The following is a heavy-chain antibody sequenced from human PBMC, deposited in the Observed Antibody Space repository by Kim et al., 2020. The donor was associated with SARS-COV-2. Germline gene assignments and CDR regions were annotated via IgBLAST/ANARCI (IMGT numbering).Heavy chain of an antibody. D-gene: IGHD1-26*01. V-gene: IGHV3-23*01. CDR1: GFIFSRYG. J-gene: IGHJ1*01. Sequence: GGSLRLSCTASGFIFSRYGMSWVRQAPGKGLEWVATITDRGGDTLYADSLKGRFTISRDNSKNTVYLQMNRLRAEDTAIYYCAKSLIVGTATAMDFWGQGT. CDR3: AKSLIVGTATAMDF. CDR2: ITDRGGDT.